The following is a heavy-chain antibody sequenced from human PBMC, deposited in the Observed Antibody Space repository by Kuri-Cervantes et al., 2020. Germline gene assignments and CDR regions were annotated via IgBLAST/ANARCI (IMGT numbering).Heavy chain of an antibody. Sequence: ASVKVSCKASGYTFTSYAMHWVRQAPGQRLEWMGWINAGNGNTKYSQKFQGRVTITRDTSVSTAYMELSSLRSEDTAVYYCARERVGDTDYFDYWGQGTLVTVSS. CDR2: INAGNGNT. V-gene: IGHV1-3*01. CDR1: GYTFTSYA. CDR3: ARERVGDTDYFDY. J-gene: IGHJ4*02. D-gene: IGHD1-26*01.